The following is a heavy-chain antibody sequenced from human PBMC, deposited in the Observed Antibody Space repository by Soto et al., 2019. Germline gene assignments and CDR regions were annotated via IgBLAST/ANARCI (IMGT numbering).Heavy chain of an antibody. D-gene: IGHD6-13*01. V-gene: IGHV4-61*01. J-gene: IGHJ5*02. CDR3: ARRIAAAGYNRNWFDP. CDR1: GGSVSSGSYY. CDR2: IYYSGST. Sequence: PSETLSLTCTVSGGSVSSGSYYWSWIWQPPGKGLEWIGYIYYSGSTNYNPSLKSRVTISVDTSKNQFSLKLSSVTAADTAVYYCARRIAAAGYNRNWFDPWGQGTLVTVSS.